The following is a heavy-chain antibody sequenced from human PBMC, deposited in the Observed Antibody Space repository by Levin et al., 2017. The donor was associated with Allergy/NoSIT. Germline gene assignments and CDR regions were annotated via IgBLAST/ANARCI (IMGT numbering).Heavy chain of an antibody. J-gene: IGHJ4*02. CDR2: IDWDDDK. D-gene: IGHD1-26*01. Sequence: VSGPTLVKPTQTVTLTCTLSGFSLNTRGMCVSWVRQPPGKALEWLARIDWDDDKYYSTSLRTRLTISKDTSKNQVVLTMTTMDPVDTATYYCARTRVGSTLDYWGQGTLVTVSS. CDR1: GFSLNTRGMC. CDR3: ARTRVGSTLDY. V-gene: IGHV2-70*11.